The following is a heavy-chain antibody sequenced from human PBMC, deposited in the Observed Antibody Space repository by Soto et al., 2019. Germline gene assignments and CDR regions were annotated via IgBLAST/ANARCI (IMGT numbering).Heavy chain of an antibody. CDR3: ARDRDSGYDSLDY. Sequence: GASVKVSCKASGGTFSSYAISWVRQAPGQGLEWMGGIIPIFGTANYAQKFQGRVTITADESTSTAYMELSSLRSEDTAVYYCARDRDSGYDSLDYWGLGTLVTVS. J-gene: IGHJ4*02. D-gene: IGHD5-12*01. CDR1: GGTFSSYA. V-gene: IGHV1-69*13. CDR2: IIPIFGTA.